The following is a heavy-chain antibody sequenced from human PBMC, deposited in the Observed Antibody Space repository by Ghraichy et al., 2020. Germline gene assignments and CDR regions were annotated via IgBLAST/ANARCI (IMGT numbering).Heavy chain of an antibody. D-gene: IGHD1-1*01. Sequence: ASVKVSCKASGYTFSDYYIHWVRQAPGQGLEWMGRINPNSGDIYYTQKFQARVTMTRDTSFTTAYMELSRLTSEDAAVYYCARHLSQLAEHFDSWGQGTLVNVSS. CDR3: ARHLSQLAEHFDS. CDR2: INPNSGDI. CDR1: GYTFSDYY. J-gene: IGHJ4*02. V-gene: IGHV1-2*06.